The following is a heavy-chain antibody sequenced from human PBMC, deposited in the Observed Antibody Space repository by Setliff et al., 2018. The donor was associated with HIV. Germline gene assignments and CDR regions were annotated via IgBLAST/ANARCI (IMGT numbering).Heavy chain of an antibody. D-gene: IGHD2-2*01. J-gene: IGHJ3*02. Sequence: GASVKVSCKASGYTATSYYMHWVRKAPGQGLEWMGIINPNNNSTAYPQKFQGRVTITRDTSISTTYMELSRLTSDDTAVYYCASDIAVIPAASQVGGFDIWGQGTMVTVTS. CDR1: GYTATSYY. V-gene: IGHV1-2*02. CDR3: ASDIAVIPAASQVGGFDI. CDR2: INPNNNST.